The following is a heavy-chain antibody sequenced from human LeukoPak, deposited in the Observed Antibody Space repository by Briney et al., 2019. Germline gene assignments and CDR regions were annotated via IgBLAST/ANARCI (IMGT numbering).Heavy chain of an antibody. CDR1: GFTFNSYW. D-gene: IGHD3-10*01. CDR2: IDPDGSEK. J-gene: IGHJ4*02. Sequence: GGSLRLSCAASGFTFNSYWMSWVRQAPGKGLEWVANIDPDGSEKQYGDSVKGRFTTSRDNAKNSLYLQMNRLRAEDTAIYYCARIYYFGDNNWRYFDNWGQGTLVTVSS. CDR3: ARIYYFGDNNWRYFDN. V-gene: IGHV3-7*01.